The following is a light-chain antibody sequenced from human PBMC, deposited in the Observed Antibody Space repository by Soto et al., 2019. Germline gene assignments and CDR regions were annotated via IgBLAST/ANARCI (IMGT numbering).Light chain of an antibody. CDR3: SSYTSSSSYV. V-gene: IGLV2-14*01. CDR2: EVY. Sequence: QSVLTQPASVSGSPGQSITISCTGTSSDVGGYNYVSWYQQYPGKVPKLMIYEVYNRPSGVSSRFSGSKSVNTASLTISGLQAEDEAEYYCSSYTSSSSYVFGTGIKVTVL. J-gene: IGLJ1*01. CDR1: SSDVGGYNY.